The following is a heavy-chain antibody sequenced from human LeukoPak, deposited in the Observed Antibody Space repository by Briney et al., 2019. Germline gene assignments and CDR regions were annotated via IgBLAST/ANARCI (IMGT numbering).Heavy chain of an antibody. CDR3: AREPIAAAGVGIDY. CDR2: IYYSGST. V-gene: IGHV4-59*01. Sequence: ASETLSLTCIVSGGSISSYYWSWIRQPPGKGLEWIGYIYYSGSTNYNPSLKSRVTISVDTSKNQFSLKLSSVTAADTAVYYCAREPIAAAGVGIDYWGQGTLVTVSS. J-gene: IGHJ4*02. D-gene: IGHD6-13*01. CDR1: GGSISSYY.